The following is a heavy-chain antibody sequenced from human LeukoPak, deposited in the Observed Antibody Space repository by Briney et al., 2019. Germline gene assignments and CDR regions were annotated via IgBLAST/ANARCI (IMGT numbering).Heavy chain of an antibody. D-gene: IGHD3-22*01. CDR3: ARDRYYYDSSGYGYFDY. V-gene: IGHV3-20*04. CDR2: INWNGGST. Sequence: GGPLRFSCAASGFTFDDNGMTWVRQAPGKGLEWVSGINWNGGSTGYADSVKGRFTISRDNAKNSLYLQMNSLRAEDTALYYCARDRYYYDSSGYGYFDYWGQGTLVTVSS. CDR1: GFTFDDNG. J-gene: IGHJ4*02.